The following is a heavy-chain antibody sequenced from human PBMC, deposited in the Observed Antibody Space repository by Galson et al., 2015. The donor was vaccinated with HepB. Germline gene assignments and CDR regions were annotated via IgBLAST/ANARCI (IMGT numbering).Heavy chain of an antibody. Sequence: SVKVSCKASGYTFIDYYMHWVRQAPGQGLEWMGRINPDSGGTKYAQKFQGRVTLTRDTSISTAYMELSRLTSDDTAVYYCARRDGEHSIEAAAPNPRFDPWGQGTLVTVSS. CDR2: INPDSGGT. CDR1: GYTFIDYY. D-gene: IGHD6-13*01. CDR3: ARRDGEHSIEAAAPNPRFDP. J-gene: IGHJ5*02. V-gene: IGHV1-2*06.